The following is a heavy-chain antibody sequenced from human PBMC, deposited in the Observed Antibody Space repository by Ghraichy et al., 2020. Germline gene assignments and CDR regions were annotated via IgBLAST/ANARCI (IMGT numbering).Heavy chain of an antibody. Sequence: GGSLRLSCAASGFTVSSNYMSWVRQAPGKGLEWVSVIYSGGNTYYADSVKGRFTISRDNSKNTLYLQMNSLRAEDTAVYYLARLQSGSYSDNWGQGTLVTVSS. D-gene: IGHD1-26*01. CDR3: ARLQSGSYSDN. CDR1: GFTVSSNY. V-gene: IGHV3-53*01. J-gene: IGHJ4*02. CDR2: IYSGGNT.